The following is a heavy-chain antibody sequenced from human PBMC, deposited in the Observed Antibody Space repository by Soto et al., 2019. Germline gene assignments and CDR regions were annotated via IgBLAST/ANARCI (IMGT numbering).Heavy chain of an antibody. CDR1: GGTFSSYA. CDR2: IIPIFGTA. CDR3: ARAVGVAATGWFDP. Sequence: QVQLVQSGAEVKKPGSSVKVSCKASGGTFSSYAISWVRQAPGQGLEWMGGIIPIFGTANYAQKFQGRVTISADEXXSTAYMELSSLRSEGTAVYYCARAVGVAATGWFDPWGQGTLVTVSS. J-gene: IGHJ5*02. D-gene: IGHD2-15*01. V-gene: IGHV1-69*12.